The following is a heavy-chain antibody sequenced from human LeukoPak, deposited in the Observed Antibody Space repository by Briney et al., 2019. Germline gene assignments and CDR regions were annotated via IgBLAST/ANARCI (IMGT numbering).Heavy chain of an antibody. J-gene: IGHJ4*02. Sequence: ASVKVSCKASGYTFTSYGISWVRQAPGQGLEWMGRISAYNGNTNYAQKLQGRVTMTTDTSTSTAYMELRSLRSDDTAVYYCARDRPGYSSSWYSTTTVWGQGTLVTVSS. V-gene: IGHV1-18*01. D-gene: IGHD6-13*01. CDR3: ARDRPGYSSSWYSTTTV. CDR2: ISAYNGNT. CDR1: GYTFTSYG.